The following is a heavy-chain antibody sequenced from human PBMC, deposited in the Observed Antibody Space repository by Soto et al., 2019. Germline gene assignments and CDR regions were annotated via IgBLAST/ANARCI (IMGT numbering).Heavy chain of an antibody. V-gene: IGHV4-59*08. CDR2: IYNSGST. J-gene: IGHJ4*02. D-gene: IGHD5-18*01. Sequence: QVQLQESGPGLVKPSETLSLTCTVSGASISSSYWSWIRRPPGKGLEWIGYIYNSGSTTYNPSLKSRVTISVDTSKNQFSLKLSSVTAADTAVYYCARRYSYGHFDDWGQGTLVTVSS. CDR3: ARRYSYGHFDD. CDR1: GASISSSY.